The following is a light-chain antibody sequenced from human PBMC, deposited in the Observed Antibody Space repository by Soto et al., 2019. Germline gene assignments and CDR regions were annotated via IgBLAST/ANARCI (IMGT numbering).Light chain of an antibody. Sequence: QSALTQPASVSASPGQSITISCTGTTSDIGGYNYVSWYQHHPGTAPKLIIYEVTKRPSGVSDRFSGSKSGSTASLTISGLQPEDEADYHCGSYASSNMFWVFGGGTKLTVL. J-gene: IGLJ3*02. CDR2: EVT. CDR1: TSDIGGYNY. V-gene: IGLV2-14*01. CDR3: GSYASSNMFWV.